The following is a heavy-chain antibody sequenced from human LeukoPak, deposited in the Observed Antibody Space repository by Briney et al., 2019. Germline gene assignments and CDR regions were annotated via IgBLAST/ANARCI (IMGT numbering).Heavy chain of an antibody. Sequence: GGSLRLSCAVSGFTFSNAWMTWVRQIPGKGLEWVGRIKSKTDGGTTDYATPVKGRFTISRDDSKNTLYLQMNSLKTENTAVYYCTTNPYSSSWLAGAFAIWGQGTMVTVSS. J-gene: IGHJ3*02. CDR3: TTNPYSSSWLAGAFAI. V-gene: IGHV3-15*01. CDR1: GFTFSNAW. CDR2: IKSKTDGGTT. D-gene: IGHD6-13*01.